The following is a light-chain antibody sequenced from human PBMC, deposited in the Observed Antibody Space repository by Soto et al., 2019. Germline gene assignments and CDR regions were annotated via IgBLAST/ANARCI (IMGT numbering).Light chain of an antibody. J-gene: IGLJ2*01. V-gene: IGLV1-40*01. CDR3: QSYDSRLSAVV. CDR1: SSNIGAGFD. CDR2: DNS. Sequence: QPVLTQPPSVSGAPGQRVTISCTGNSSNIGAGFDVHWYQQLPGTAPKLLIYDNSNRPSGVPDRFSGSKSGTSASLAITGLQAEDGTDYYCQSYDSRLSAVVFGGGTKVTV.